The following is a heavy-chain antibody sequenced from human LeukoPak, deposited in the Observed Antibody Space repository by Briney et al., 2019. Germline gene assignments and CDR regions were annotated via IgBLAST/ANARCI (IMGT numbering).Heavy chain of an antibody. Sequence: GGSLRLSCAASGFTFSSYVMSWVRQAPGKGLEWVSSLTGSGGSIYYADSVKGRFTISRDNSKNTVYLQMNSLRAEDTAVYYCAKDIDRDQWLVRGPFDYWGQGTLVTVSS. D-gene: IGHD6-19*01. CDR1: GFTFSSYV. V-gene: IGHV3-23*01. J-gene: IGHJ4*02. CDR3: AKDIDRDQWLVRGPFDY. CDR2: LTGSGGSI.